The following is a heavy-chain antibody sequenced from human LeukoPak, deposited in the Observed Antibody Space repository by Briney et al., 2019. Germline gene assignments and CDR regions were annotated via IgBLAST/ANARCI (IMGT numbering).Heavy chain of an antibody. J-gene: IGHJ5*02. Sequence: PGGSLRLSCAASGFTFSNYGMNWVRQAPGKGPEWVAIISYDGSTKFYADSVKGRFTISRDNAKNSLYLQMNSLRAEDTAVYYCARDLVVLRYFDWSGDPWGQGTLVTVSS. CDR3: ARDLVVLRYFDWSGDP. V-gene: IGHV3-30*03. D-gene: IGHD3-9*01. CDR2: ISYDGSTK. CDR1: GFTFSNYG.